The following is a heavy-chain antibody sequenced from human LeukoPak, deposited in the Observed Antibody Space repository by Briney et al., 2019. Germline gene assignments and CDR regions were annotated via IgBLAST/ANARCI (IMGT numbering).Heavy chain of an antibody. CDR1: GYTFTSYY. D-gene: IGHD5-24*01. CDR2: INPSGGST. CDR3: ARGGQMATMGYYYYGMDV. V-gene: IGHV1-46*01. J-gene: IGHJ6*02. Sequence: EASVKVSCKASGYTFTSYYMHWVRQAPGQGLEWMGIINPSGGSTSYAQKFQGRVTMTRDTSTSTVYMELSSLRSEDTAVYYCARGGQMATMGYYYYGMDVWGQGTTVTVSS.